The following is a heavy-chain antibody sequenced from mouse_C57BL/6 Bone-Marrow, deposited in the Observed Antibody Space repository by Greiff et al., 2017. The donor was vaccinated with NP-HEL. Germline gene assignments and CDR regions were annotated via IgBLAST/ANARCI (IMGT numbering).Heavy chain of an antibody. V-gene: IGHV1-54*01. Sequence: QVQLQQSGAELVRPGTSVKVSCKASGYAFTNYLIEWVKQRPGQGLEWIGVINPGSGGTNYNEKFKGKATLTADKASSTAYMQLSSLTSADAAVYFCARGGPTVVADWYFDVWGTGTTVTVSS. CDR1: GYAFTNYL. CDR3: ARGGPTVVADWYFDV. D-gene: IGHD1-1*01. J-gene: IGHJ1*03. CDR2: INPGSGGT.